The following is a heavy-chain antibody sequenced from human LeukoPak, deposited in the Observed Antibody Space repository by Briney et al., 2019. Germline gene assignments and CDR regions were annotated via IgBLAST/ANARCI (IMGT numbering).Heavy chain of an antibody. J-gene: IGHJ5*02. Sequence: SVTLSLTCTVSSGSISSGSYYWSWIRQPAGKGLEWIGRIYTSGSTNYNPSLKSRVTISVDTSKNQFSLKLSSVTAADTAVYYCARDRWYSSVEFDPWGQGTLVTVSS. CDR1: SGSISSGSYY. CDR2: IYTSGST. V-gene: IGHV4-61*02. CDR3: ARDRWYSSVEFDP. D-gene: IGHD6-25*01.